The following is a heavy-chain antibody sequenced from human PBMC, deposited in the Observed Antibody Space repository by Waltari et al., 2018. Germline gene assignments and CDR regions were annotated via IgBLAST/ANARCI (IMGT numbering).Heavy chain of an antibody. CDR2: INRSGST. V-gene: IGHV4-34*01. CDR3: ASLYCSGGSCYLDY. CDR1: GGSFSGYY. J-gene: IGHJ4*02. Sequence: QVQLQQWGAGLLKPSETLSLTCAVYGGSFSGYYWSWIRQPPGKGLEWIGEINRSGSTNYNPSLKSRVTISVDTSKNQFSLKLSSVTAADTAVYYCASLYCSGGSCYLDYWGQGTLVTVSS. D-gene: IGHD2-15*01.